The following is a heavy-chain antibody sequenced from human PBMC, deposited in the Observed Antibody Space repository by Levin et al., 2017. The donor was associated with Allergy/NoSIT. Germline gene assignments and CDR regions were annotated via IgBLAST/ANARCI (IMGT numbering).Heavy chain of an antibody. J-gene: IGHJ3*02. D-gene: IGHD1-1*01. CDR3: ARGTQLESPRAFDI. CDR1: GFTFSSYW. CDR2: IKQGGSEK. Sequence: PGGSLRLSCAASGFTFSSYWMTWVRQVPGKGLEWVANIKQGGSEKYYVGSVKGRFTISRDNAKNSLYLQMNDLRAEDTALYYCARGTQLESPRAFDIWGQGTMVTVSS. V-gene: IGHV3-7*01.